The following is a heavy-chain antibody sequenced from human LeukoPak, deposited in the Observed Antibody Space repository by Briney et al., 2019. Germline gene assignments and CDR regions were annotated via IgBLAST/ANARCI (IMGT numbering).Heavy chain of an antibody. Sequence: GGSLRLSCAASGFTVSSNYMSWVRQAPGKGLEWVSVIYSGGSTYYADSVKGRFTISRDNSKNTLYLQMNSLRAEDTAVYYYARGVTTWSHYFDYWGQGTLVTVSS. J-gene: IGHJ4*02. V-gene: IGHV3-53*01. CDR2: IYSGGST. CDR1: GFTVSSNY. CDR3: ARGVTTWSHYFDY. D-gene: IGHD4-17*01.